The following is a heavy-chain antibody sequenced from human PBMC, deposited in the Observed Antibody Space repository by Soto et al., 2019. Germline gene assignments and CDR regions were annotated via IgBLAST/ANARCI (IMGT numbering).Heavy chain of an antibody. D-gene: IGHD5-12*01. CDR1: GGSISSSNW. Sequence: QVQLQESGPGLVKPSGTLSLTCAVSGGSISSSNWWSWVRQPPGKGLEWIGEIYHSGSTNYNPSLKSRGTISVDTSKNQFSLKLSSVTAADTAVYYCAREALAIVATRERYWFDPWGQGTLVTVSS. V-gene: IGHV4-4*02. J-gene: IGHJ5*02. CDR2: IYHSGST. CDR3: AREALAIVATRERYWFDP.